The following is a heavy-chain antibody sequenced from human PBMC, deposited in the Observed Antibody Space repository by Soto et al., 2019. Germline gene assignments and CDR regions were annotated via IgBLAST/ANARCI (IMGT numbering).Heavy chain of an antibody. Sequence: GGSLRLFCAASGFTFSSYGMHWVRQAPGKGLEWVAVISYDGSNKYYADSVKGRFTISRDNSKNTLYLQMNSLRAEDTAVYYCAKDRGRDYYGSGSYYPYYYYGMDVWGQGTTVTVSS. CDR1: GFTFSSYG. J-gene: IGHJ6*02. CDR3: AKDRGRDYYGSGSYYPYYYYGMDV. D-gene: IGHD3-10*01. CDR2: ISYDGSNK. V-gene: IGHV3-30*18.